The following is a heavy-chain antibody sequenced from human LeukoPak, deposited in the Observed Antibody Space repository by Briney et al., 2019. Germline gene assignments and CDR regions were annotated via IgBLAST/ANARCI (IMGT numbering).Heavy chain of an antibody. CDR3: AKEYDRVHDAFDI. CDR2: ISYDGSKK. V-gene: IGHV3-30*18. D-gene: IGHD3-9*01. Sequence: GGSLRLSCAATGFTFSSMHWVRQAPGKGLGWVGVISYDGSKKYYADSVKGRFTISRDNSKNTVYLQMNSLRAEDTAVYYCAKEYDRVHDAFDIWGQGTMVTVSS. CDR1: GFTFSS. J-gene: IGHJ3*02.